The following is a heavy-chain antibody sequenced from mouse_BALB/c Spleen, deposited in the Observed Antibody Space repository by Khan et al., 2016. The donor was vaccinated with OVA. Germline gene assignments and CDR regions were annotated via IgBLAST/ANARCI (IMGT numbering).Heavy chain of an antibody. CDR1: GYSFTDYN. CDR2: IDPYNGGT. V-gene: IGHV1S135*01. D-gene: IGHD1-1*01. J-gene: IGHJ2*01. Sequence: VQLQQSGPELVKPGASVKASCKASGYSFTDYNMFWVKQSHGKSLEWIGYIDPYNGGTSYNQKFKGKATLTVDKSSSTAFMHLSSLTSEDSAVFYCARTDYYGSSYYFDYWGQGTTLTVSS. CDR3: ARTDYYGSSYYFDY.